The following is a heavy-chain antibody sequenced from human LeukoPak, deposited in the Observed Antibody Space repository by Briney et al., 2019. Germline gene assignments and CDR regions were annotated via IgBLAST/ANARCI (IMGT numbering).Heavy chain of an antibody. CDR3: ARESRMIDAFDI. D-gene: IGHD3-22*01. J-gene: IGHJ3*02. CDR2: IYYSGST. V-gene: IGHV4-61*01. Sequence: SETLSLTCTVSGGSVSSGSYYWSWIRQPPGKGLEWIGYIYYSGSTNYNPSLKSRVTISVDTSKNQFSLKLSSVTAADTAVYYCARESRMIDAFDIWGQGTMVTVSS. CDR1: GGSVSSGSYY.